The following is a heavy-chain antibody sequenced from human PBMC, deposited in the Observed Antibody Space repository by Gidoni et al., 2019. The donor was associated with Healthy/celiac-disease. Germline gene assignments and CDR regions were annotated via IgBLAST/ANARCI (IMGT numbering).Heavy chain of an antibody. V-gene: IGHV3-21*01. J-gene: IGHJ3*02. CDR3: ARDRPLTGRHAFDI. Sequence: EVQLVESGGGLVKPGGSLRLSCAASGFTFRSYSMTWVRQAPGKGLEWVSSISSSSSYIYYANSVKGRFTISRDNAKNSLYLQMNSLRAEDTAVYYCARDRPLTGRHAFDIWGQGTMVTVSS. D-gene: IGHD1-20*01. CDR2: ISSSSSYI. CDR1: GFTFRSYS.